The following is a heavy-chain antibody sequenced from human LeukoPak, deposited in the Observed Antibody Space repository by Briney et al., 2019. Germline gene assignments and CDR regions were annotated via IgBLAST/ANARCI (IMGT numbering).Heavy chain of an antibody. Sequence: SETLSLTCTVSGGSISSSSYYWGWIRQPPGKGLEWIGSIYYSGSTYYNPSLKSRVTISVDTSKNQFSLKLSSVTAADTAVYYCARGADYDILTGYYYYYYMDVWGKGTTVTVSS. D-gene: IGHD3-9*01. J-gene: IGHJ6*03. CDR1: GGSISSSSYY. CDR3: ARGADYDILTGYYYYYYMDV. CDR2: IYYSGST. V-gene: IGHV4-39*07.